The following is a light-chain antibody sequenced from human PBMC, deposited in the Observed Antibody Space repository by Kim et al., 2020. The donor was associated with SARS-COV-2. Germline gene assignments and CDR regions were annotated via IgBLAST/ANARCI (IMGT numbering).Light chain of an antibody. J-gene: IGLJ2*01. V-gene: IGLV2-14*03. CDR2: HVS. CDR1: STDIGKYNT. CDR3: SSYISSTSLI. Sequence: GHSITISCTGRSTDIGKYNTVAWHQQHPGKTPKLILFHVSSRPSWISNRFSGSKSGNTASLTISGLQPDDEADYYCSSYISSTSLIFGGGTQLTVL.